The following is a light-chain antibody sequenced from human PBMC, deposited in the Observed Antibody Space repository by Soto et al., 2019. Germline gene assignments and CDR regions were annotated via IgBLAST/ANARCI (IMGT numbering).Light chain of an antibody. V-gene: IGLV2-14*03. CDR2: DVT. J-gene: IGLJ2*01. CDR1: SSDIGAYNF. Sequence: QSALTQPASVSGSPGQSITISCTGTSSDIGAYNFVSWYQQHPGKAPKLMIYDVTNRPSGVSNRFSGSKSGNTASLTISGLQAEDEAEDYCASYTRSRTLGAFGGGTKLTVL. CDR3: ASYTRSRTLGA.